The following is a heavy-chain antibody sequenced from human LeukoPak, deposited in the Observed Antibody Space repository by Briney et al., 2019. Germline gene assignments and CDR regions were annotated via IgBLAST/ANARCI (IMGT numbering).Heavy chain of an antibody. CDR2: IYYSGST. J-gene: IGHJ3*02. CDR1: GGSISSGDYY. Sequence: SETLSLTCTVSGGSISSGDYYWSWIRQPPGKGLEWIGYIYYSGSTYYNPSLKSRVTISVDTSKNQFSLKLSSVTAADTAVYYCAREAVVTYYYDSSRAFDIWGQGTMVTVSS. V-gene: IGHV4-30-4*01. D-gene: IGHD3-22*01. CDR3: AREAVVTYYYDSSRAFDI.